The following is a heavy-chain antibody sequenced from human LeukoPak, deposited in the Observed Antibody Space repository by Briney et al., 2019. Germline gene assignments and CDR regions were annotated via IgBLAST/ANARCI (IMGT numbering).Heavy chain of an antibody. CDR1: GFTFSDHY. J-gene: IGHJ3*01. V-gene: IGHV3-72*01. CDR3: TRAIVGAGNDL. Sequence: PGGSLRLSCAASGFTFSDHYMDWVRQAPGKGLEWVGRSRDKTESYSTEYAASVKGRFTISRDDSKNSLYLQMHSLRNDDTAVYYCTRAIVGAGNDLWGQGTMVTVSP. D-gene: IGHD1-26*01. CDR2: SRDKTESYST.